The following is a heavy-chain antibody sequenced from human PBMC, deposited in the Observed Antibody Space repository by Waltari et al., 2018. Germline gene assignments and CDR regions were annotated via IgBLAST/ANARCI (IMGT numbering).Heavy chain of an antibody. CDR2: ISQRGRK. CDR3: ARGNYCDY. CDR1: GGSFSGYY. V-gene: IGHV4-34*01. Sequence: QVQLQQWGAGLLKPSETLSLTCAVYGGSFSGYYWSWIRQPPGKGLEWIGEISQRGRKNAKTSLKSRVTISVDTSKNQFSLKLSSVTAADTAVYYCARGNYCDYWGQGTLVTVSS. J-gene: IGHJ4*02.